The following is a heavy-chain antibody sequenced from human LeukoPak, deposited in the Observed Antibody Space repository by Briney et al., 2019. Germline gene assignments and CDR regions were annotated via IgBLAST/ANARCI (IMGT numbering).Heavy chain of an antibody. D-gene: IGHD3-22*01. Sequence: PGGSLRLSCAASGFTFSSYWMSWVRQAPGKGLEWVANIKQDGSEKYYVDSVKGRFTISRDNAKNSLYLQMNSLRAEDTAVYYCARVSTYYDSSGYIYYYYYYMDVWGKGTTVTVSS. J-gene: IGHJ6*03. CDR3: ARVSTYYDSSGYIYYYYYYMDV. CDR2: IKQDGSEK. V-gene: IGHV3-7*01. CDR1: GFTFSSYW.